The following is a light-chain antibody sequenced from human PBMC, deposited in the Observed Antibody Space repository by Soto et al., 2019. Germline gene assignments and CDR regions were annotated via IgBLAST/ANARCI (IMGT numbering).Light chain of an antibody. CDR3: QEYTTYSRT. CDR2: DVS. CDR1: QRINRW. V-gene: IGKV1-5*01. Sequence: DIQMTQSPYNLSASVGDRVTITCRASQRINRWLAWYQQKPGRAPTVLIYDVSTLESGVPSRFSGGGSGTEFNLTVTSLQTDDFATYYCQEYTTYSRTFGQGTKVDIK. J-gene: IGKJ1*01.